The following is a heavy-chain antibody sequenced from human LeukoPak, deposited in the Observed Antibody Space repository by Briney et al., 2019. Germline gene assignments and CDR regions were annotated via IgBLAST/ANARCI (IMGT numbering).Heavy chain of an antibody. V-gene: IGHV3-21*01. J-gene: IGHJ4*02. Sequence: PGGSLRLSCAASGFTFSSYAMHWVRQAPGKGLEWVSSISSSSSYIYYADSVKGRFTISRDNAKNSLYLQMNSLRAEDTAVYYCASPLGILTGYLRGWGQGTLVTVSS. D-gene: IGHD3-9*01. CDR3: ASPLGILTGYLRG. CDR1: GFTFSSYA. CDR2: ISSSSSYI.